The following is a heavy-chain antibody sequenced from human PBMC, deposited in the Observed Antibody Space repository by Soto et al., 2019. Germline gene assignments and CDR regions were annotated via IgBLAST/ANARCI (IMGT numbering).Heavy chain of an antibody. CDR3: AREGAVYCTTTSCLRPFDS. Sequence: EVQLVESGGGLVQPGGSLRLSCAASGFTFSSYWMHWVRQTPGKGLVWVSRINSDGTTTSYADSVKGRFTISRDTAKNTLHLQMNSLRGEDTAVYYCAREGAVYCTTTSCLRPFDSWGQGTLVTVSS. CDR2: INSDGTTT. V-gene: IGHV3-74*01. D-gene: IGHD2-2*01. J-gene: IGHJ4*02. CDR1: GFTFSSYW.